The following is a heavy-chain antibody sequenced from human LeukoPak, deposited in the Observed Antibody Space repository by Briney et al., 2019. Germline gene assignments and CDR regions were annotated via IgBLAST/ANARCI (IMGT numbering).Heavy chain of an antibody. D-gene: IGHD4-17*01. CDR3: ARANDYGDPLPRYMDV. CDR2: IYHSGST. CDR1: GGSISSHNW. J-gene: IGHJ6*03. Sequence: SETLSLTCAVSGGSISSHNWWSWVRQPPGKGLEWIGEIYHSGSTNYNPSLKSRVTISLDMSKNQFSLKLSSVTAADTAVYYCARANDYGDPLPRYMDVWGKGTTVTVSS. V-gene: IGHV4-4*02.